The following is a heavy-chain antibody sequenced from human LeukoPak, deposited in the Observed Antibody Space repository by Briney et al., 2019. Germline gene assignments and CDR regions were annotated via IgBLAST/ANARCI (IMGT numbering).Heavy chain of an antibody. V-gene: IGHV1-2*02. CDR3: ARPRIAATNWFDP. Sequence: ASVKVSCKASGYTFTGYYMHWVRQAPGQGLEWMGWINPNSGGTNYAQKFQGRVTMTRDTSISTAYMELSRLRSEDTAVYYCARPRIAATNWFDPWGQGTLVTVSS. J-gene: IGHJ5*02. D-gene: IGHD6-13*01. CDR1: GYTFTGYY. CDR2: INPNSGGT.